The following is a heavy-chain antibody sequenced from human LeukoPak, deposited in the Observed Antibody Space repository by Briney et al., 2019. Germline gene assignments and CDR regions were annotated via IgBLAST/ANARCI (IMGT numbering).Heavy chain of an antibody. V-gene: IGHV5-51*01. CDR2: ITPDDSET. CDR3: ARLVVPAAISY. J-gene: IGHJ4*02. Sequence: GESLQISCQASGYKFTNYWIGWVRQMSGKGLEWMGIITPDDSETTYSPSFQGQVAISVDKSVSTAYLQWTSLKASDTAMYYCARLVVPAAISYWGQGTLVNVFS. D-gene: IGHD2-2*01. CDR1: GYKFTNYW.